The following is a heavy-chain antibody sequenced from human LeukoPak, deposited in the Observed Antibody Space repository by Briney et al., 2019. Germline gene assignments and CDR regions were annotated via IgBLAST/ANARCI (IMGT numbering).Heavy chain of an antibody. CDR2: ISSSSSYI. CDR1: GFTFSSYS. Sequence: GGSLRLSCAASGFTFSSYSMNWVRQAPGKGLEWVSSISSSSSYIYYADSAKGRFTISRDNAKNSLYLQMNSLRAEDTAVYYCATYPGYSQMSDYWGQGTLVTVSS. D-gene: IGHD6-13*01. V-gene: IGHV3-21*01. CDR3: ATYPGYSQMSDY. J-gene: IGHJ4*02.